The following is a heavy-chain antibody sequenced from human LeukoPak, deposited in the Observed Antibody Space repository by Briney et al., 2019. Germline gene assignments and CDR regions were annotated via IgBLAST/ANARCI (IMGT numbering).Heavy chain of an antibody. CDR1: RFTFSNAW. Sequence: GGSLRLSCAASRFTFSNAWMTWVSQAPRKGLEWVGRIKSKTDGGTTDYAAPVKGRFTISRDDSKNTLYLQMNSLKSEDTAVYYCTRGGAYFEYWGQGTLVSVSS. V-gene: IGHV3-15*01. CDR2: IKSKTDGGTT. J-gene: IGHJ4*02. CDR3: TRGGAYFEY. D-gene: IGHD4/OR15-4a*01.